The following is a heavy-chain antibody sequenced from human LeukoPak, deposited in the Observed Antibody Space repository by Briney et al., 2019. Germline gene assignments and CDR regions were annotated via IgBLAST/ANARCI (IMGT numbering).Heavy chain of an antibody. CDR1: GGSFSGYY. J-gene: IGHJ5*02. CDR3: ARHALYYDSSGYVWFDP. Sequence: PSETLSLTCAVYGGSFSGYYWSWIRQPPGKGLEWIGYIYYSGSTNYNPSLKSRVTISVDTSKNQFSLKLSSVTAADTAVYYCARHALYYDSSGYVWFDPWGQGTLVTVSS. CDR2: IYYSGST. D-gene: IGHD3-22*01. V-gene: IGHV4-59*08.